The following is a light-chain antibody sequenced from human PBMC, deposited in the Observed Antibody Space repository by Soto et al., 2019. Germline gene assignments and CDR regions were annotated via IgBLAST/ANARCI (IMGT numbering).Light chain of an antibody. Sequence: EIVMTQSPATLSVSPGERATLSCRASQSVSRNLAWYQHKPGQAPRLLIFDASTRATGIPARFSGSGSGTGFTLTISSLQSEDFAVYFCQQYNNWPPEETFGQGTKVEIK. V-gene: IGKV3-15*01. CDR2: DAS. CDR3: QQYNNWPPEET. CDR1: QSVSRN. J-gene: IGKJ1*01.